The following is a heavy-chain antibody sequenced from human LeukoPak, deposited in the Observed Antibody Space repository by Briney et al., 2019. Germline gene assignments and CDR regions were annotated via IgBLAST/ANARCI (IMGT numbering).Heavy chain of an antibody. J-gene: IGHJ4*02. CDR2: IYNSGST. Sequence: SQTLSLTCTVSGGSINSGSYYWSWIRQPAGKGLVWIGRIYNSGSTTYNPSLKSRVTISVDTTKNQFSLKLISETAADTAVYYCARQFIXVGAXXDYWXQGTLVTVSS. D-gene: IGHD1-26*01. CDR1: GGSINSGSYY. CDR3: ARQFIXVGAXXDY. V-gene: IGHV4-61*02.